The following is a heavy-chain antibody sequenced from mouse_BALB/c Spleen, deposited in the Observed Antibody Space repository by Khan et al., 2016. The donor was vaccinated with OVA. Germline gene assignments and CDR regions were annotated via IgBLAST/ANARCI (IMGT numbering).Heavy chain of an antibody. CDR3: ARNYDYDEGLAY. CDR2: IWSGGTT. D-gene: IGHD2-4*01. V-gene: IGHV2-2*02. J-gene: IGHJ3*01. CDR1: GFSLTTYG. Sequence: QVQLKQSGPGLVQPSQSLSITRTVSGFSLTTYGVHWVRQSPGKGLEWLGVIWSGGTTDYSAAFISRLSITKDNSKSQVFFKMNSLQANDTAIYYCARNYDYDEGLAYWGQGTLVTVSA.